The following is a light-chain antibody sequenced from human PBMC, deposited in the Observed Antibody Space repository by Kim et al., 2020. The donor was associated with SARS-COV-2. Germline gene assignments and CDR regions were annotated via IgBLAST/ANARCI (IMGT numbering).Light chain of an antibody. Sequence: SYELTQPPSVSVSPGQTARITCSGDKLDDRYVCWYQQRAGQSPAPVIFQDTKRPSGVPERFSGSKSGNTATLTISGTQATDEACYFCQVWDSSTKGVFGGGTQLTVL. V-gene: IGLV3-1*01. CDR3: QVWDSSTKGV. CDR2: QDT. J-gene: IGLJ3*02. CDR1: KLDDRY.